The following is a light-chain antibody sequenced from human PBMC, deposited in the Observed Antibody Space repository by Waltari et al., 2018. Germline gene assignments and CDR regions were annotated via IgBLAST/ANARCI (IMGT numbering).Light chain of an antibody. Sequence: EVLMTQSPATLSMSPGERATLSCRASQSISRNLAWYQQKPGQAPRLLIYAASTRATGVPARFSGSVSGTDFTLTISSLQSEDFAVYYCQQYNNWRTFGQGTRLEIK. CDR1: QSISRN. CDR2: AAS. J-gene: IGKJ2*01. CDR3: QQYNNWRT. V-gene: IGKV3-15*01.